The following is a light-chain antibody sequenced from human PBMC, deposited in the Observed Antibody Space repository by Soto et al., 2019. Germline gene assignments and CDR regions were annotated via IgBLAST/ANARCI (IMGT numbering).Light chain of an antibody. Sequence: DIQMTQSPSTLSASVGDRVTITCRASRSISNWLAWYQHKPGKAPDLLIYKASSLQSGVPSRFSGRGSGAEFSLAISGLQPNDFATYYCEEYNNYPWTCGQGTKVEIK. J-gene: IGKJ1*01. V-gene: IGKV1-5*03. CDR3: EEYNNYPWT. CDR2: KAS. CDR1: RSISNW.